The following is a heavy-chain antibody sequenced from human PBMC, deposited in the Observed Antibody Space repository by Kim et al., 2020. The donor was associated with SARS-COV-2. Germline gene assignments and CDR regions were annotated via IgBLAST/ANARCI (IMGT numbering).Heavy chain of an antibody. Sequence: SETLSLTCTVSGGSISSSSYYWGWIRQPPGKGLEWIGSIYYSGSTYYNPSLKSRVTISVDTSKNQFSLKLSSVTAADTAVYYCARDFGSSWPYYFDYWGQGTLVTVSS. J-gene: IGHJ4*02. V-gene: IGHV4-39*07. CDR3: ARDFGSSWPYYFDY. CDR1: GGSISSSSYY. D-gene: IGHD6-13*01. CDR2: IYYSGST.